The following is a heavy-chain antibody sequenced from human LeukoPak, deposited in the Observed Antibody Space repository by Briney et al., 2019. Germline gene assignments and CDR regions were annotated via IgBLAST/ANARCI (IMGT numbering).Heavy chain of an antibody. CDR2: ISSSSSYI. Sequence: GGSLRLSCAASGFTFSSYSMNWVRQAPGKGLEWVSSISSSSSYIYYADSVKGRFTISRDNAKNSLYLQMNSLRAEDTAVYYCARDRDYGDYPPSGAFDIWGQGTMVTVSS. CDR3: ARDRDYGDYPPSGAFDI. V-gene: IGHV3-21*01. J-gene: IGHJ3*02. D-gene: IGHD4-17*01. CDR1: GFTFSSYS.